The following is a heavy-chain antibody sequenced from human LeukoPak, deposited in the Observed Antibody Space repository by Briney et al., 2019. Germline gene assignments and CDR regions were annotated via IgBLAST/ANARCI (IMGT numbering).Heavy chain of an antibody. Sequence: SETLSLTCTVSGGSISSYYWSWIRQPAGKGLEWIGRIYTSGSTNYNPSLKSRVTMSVDTSKNQFSLKLSSVTAADTAVYYCARELPLSQRTYYYGSGSYPHWFNPWGQGTLVTVSS. D-gene: IGHD3-10*01. V-gene: IGHV4-4*07. CDR3: ARELPLSQRTYYYGSGSYPHWFNP. CDR2: IYTSGST. J-gene: IGHJ5*02. CDR1: GGSISSYY.